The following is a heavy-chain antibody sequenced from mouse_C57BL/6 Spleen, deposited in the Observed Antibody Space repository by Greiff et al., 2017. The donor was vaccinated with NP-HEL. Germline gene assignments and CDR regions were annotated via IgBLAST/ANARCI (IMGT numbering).Heavy chain of an antibody. Sequence: VQLQQSGPELVKPGASVKISCKASGYAFRSSWMNWVKQRPGKGLEWIGRIYPGDGDTNYNGKFKGKATLTADKSSSTAYMQLSSLTSEDSAVYFCARLTTAYAMDYWGQGTSVTVSS. D-gene: IGHD1-2*01. J-gene: IGHJ4*01. CDR2: IYPGDGDT. V-gene: IGHV1-82*01. CDR1: GYAFRSSW. CDR3: ARLTTAYAMDY.